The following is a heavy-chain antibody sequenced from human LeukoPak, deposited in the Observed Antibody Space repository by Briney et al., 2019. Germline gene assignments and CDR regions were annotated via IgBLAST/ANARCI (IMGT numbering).Heavy chain of an antibody. CDR2: ISGSGGST. CDR1: GFTFSTFG. CDR3: AKFRGSGWYELYYFDY. J-gene: IGHJ4*02. V-gene: IGHV3-23*01. D-gene: IGHD6-19*01. Sequence: GESLRLSCAASGFTFSTFGMNWVRQAPGKGLEWVSAISGSGGSTYYADSVKGRFTISRDNSKNTLYLQMNSLRAEDTAVYYCAKFRGSGWYELYYFDYWGQGTLVTVSS.